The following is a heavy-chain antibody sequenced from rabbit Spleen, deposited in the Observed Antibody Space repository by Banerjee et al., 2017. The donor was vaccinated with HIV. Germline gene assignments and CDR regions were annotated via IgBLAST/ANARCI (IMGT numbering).Heavy chain of an antibody. CDR3: ARDTSSSFSSYGMDL. D-gene: IGHD1-1*01. Sequence: QSLEESGGDLVKPGASLTLTCKASGFDFTRTYYMCWVRQAPGKGLELITCIDSSSGNTYYATWAKGRFTISKTSSTTVTLQMTSLTAADTATYFCARDTSSSFSSYGMDLWGQGTLVTVS. CDR1: GFDFTRTYY. V-gene: IGHV1S40*01. CDR2: IDSSSGNT. J-gene: IGHJ6*01.